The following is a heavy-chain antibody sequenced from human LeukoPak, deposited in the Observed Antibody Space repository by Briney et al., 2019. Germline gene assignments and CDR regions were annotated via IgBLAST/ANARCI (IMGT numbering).Heavy chain of an antibody. J-gene: IGHJ3*02. V-gene: IGHV3-11*01. CDR1: GFTFSDYY. Sequence: GGSPRLSCAASGFTFSDYYTSWIRQAPGKGLEWVSYISSSGTTIYYADSVKGRFTISRNNAKNSVNLQMNSLRAEDTAVYFCAREDNLSDAFDIWGQGTMVTVSS. CDR3: AREDNLSDAFDI. D-gene: IGHD1-1*01. CDR2: ISSSGTTI.